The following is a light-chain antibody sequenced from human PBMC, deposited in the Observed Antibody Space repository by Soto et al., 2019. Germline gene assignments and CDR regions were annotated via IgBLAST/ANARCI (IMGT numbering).Light chain of an antibody. CDR1: QSVSNRY. J-gene: IGKJ4*01. CDR3: QQDGSSPPT. V-gene: IGKV3-20*01. Sequence: EIVLTQSPGTLSLSPGERATLSCRASQSVSNRYLAWYQLKPGQAPRLFIYGASSRATGIPDRFSGSGSGTDFILTTSRLEPEDFAVYYCQQDGSSPPTFGGGTKVEIK. CDR2: GAS.